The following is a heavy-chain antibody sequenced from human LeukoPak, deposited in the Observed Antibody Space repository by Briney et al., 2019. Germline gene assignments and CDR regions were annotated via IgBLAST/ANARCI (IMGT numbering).Heavy chain of an antibody. CDR1: GFPFSSYA. V-gene: IGHV3-64D*06. J-gene: IGHJ4*02. CDR3: VKESVTMVRGDPGDY. CDR2: ISSNGGST. Sequence: PGGSLRLSCSASGFPFSSYAMHWVRQAPGKGLEYVSAISSNGGSTYYADSVKGRFTISRDNSKNTLYLQMSSLRAEDTAVYYCVKESVTMVRGDPGDYWGQGTLVTVSS. D-gene: IGHD3-10*01.